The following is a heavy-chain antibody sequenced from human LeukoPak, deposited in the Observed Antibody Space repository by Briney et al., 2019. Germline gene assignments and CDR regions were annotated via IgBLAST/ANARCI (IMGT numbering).Heavy chain of an antibody. J-gene: IGHJ4*02. D-gene: IGHD4-17*01. CDR2: IYNSGST. CDR3: ARASHDYGDYSHFDY. CDR1: GGSISSYY. V-gene: IGHV4-59*01. Sequence: PSETLSLTCTVSGGSISSYYWSWIRQPPGKGLEWIGYIYNSGSTNYNPSLKSRVTILVDTSKNQFSLKLSSVTAADTAVYYCARASHDYGDYSHFDYWGQGTLVTVSS.